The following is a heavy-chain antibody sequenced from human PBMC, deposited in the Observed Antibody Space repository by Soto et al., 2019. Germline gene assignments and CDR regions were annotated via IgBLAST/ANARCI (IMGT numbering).Heavy chain of an antibody. CDR3: ARVPTTAVSLDY. V-gene: IGHV4-31*03. D-gene: IGHD1-1*01. Sequence: QVQLQESGPGLVKPSQTLSLTCTVSDGSVSSGAYYWSWIRQHPGEGLEWIGYIYFSGSAYYNPSLKSRVTISVDTSKNQFSLNLSSVTAADTAVYYCARVPTTAVSLDYWGQGTLVTVSS. J-gene: IGHJ4*02. CDR1: DGSVSSGAYY. CDR2: IYFSGSA.